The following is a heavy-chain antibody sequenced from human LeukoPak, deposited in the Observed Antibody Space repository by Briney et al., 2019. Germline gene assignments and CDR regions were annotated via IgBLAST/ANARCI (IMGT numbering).Heavy chain of an antibody. D-gene: IGHD3-10*01. Sequence: SQTLSLTCTVSGGSLSSGSDYWGWLRQPGGRGREWIGRIYTSGSTNYNPSLKSRVTISVATSKNQFSLKLSSVTAADTAVYYCARKYYLDVWGQGTTVTVSS. V-gene: IGHV4-61*02. CDR1: GGSLSSGSDY. CDR2: IYTSGST. CDR3: ARKYYLDV. J-gene: IGHJ6*02.